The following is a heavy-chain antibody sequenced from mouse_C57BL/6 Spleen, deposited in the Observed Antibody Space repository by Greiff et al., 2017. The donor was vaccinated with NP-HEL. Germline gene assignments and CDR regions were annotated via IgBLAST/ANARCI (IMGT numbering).Heavy chain of an antibody. CDR2: ISYSGST. J-gene: IGHJ3*01. D-gene: IGHD2-4*01. CDR1: GYSITSGYD. Sequence: EVKLQESGPGMVKPSQSLSLTCTVTGYSITSGYDWHWIRHFPGNKLEWLGFISYSGSTNYNPSLQSRISITHDTSKNHFFLKLNSVTTEDTATYYCAREEIREGWFAYWGQGTLVTVSA. V-gene: IGHV3-1*01. CDR3: AREEIREGWFAY.